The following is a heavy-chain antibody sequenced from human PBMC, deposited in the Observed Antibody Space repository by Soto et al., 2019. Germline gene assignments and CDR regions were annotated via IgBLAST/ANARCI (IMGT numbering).Heavy chain of an antibody. CDR3: AREPTPRRGIAAAKEPYYYYYGMDV. CDR2: ISYDGSNK. CDR1: GFTFSSYA. V-gene: IGHV3-30-3*01. Sequence: PGGSLRLSCAASGFTFSSYAMHWVRQAPGKGLEWVAVISYDGSNKYYADSVKGRFTISRDNSKNTLYLQMNSLRAEDTAVYYCAREPTPRRGIAAAKEPYYYYYGMDVWGQGTTVTVSS. D-gene: IGHD6-13*01. J-gene: IGHJ6*02.